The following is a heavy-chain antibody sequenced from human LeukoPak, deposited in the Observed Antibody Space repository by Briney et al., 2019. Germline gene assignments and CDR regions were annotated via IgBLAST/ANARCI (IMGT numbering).Heavy chain of an antibody. CDR3: ASLYCGGDCHDFDY. D-gene: IGHD2-21*02. CDR2: INHSGST. J-gene: IGHJ4*02. CDR1: GGSFSGYY. Sequence: SETLSLTCAVYGGSFSGYYWSWIRQPPGKGLEWIGEINHSGSTNYNPSLKSRVTISVDTSKNQFSLKLSSVTAADTAVYYCASLYCGGDCHDFDYWGQGTLVTVSS. V-gene: IGHV4-34*01.